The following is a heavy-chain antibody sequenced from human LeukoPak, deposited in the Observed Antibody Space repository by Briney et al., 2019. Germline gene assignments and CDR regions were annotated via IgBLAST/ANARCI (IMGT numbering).Heavy chain of an antibody. V-gene: IGHV5-10-1*01. D-gene: IGHD4-11*01. CDR1: GYSFTSYW. CDR2: IDPSDSYT. Sequence: RGESLKISCKGSGYSFTSYWISWVRQMPGKGLEWMGRIDPSDSYTNYSPSFQGHVTISADKSISTAYLQWSSLKASDTAMYYCARDYSNYVNWFDPWGQGTLVTVSS. CDR3: ARDYSNYVNWFDP. J-gene: IGHJ5*02.